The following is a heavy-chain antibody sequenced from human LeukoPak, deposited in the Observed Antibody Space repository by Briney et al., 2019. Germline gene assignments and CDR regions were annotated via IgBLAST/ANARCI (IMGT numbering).Heavy chain of an antibody. CDR1: GGSISSGSYY. J-gene: IGHJ4*02. CDR2: IYYSGSP. V-gene: IGHV4-31*03. D-gene: IGHD2-15*01. CDR3: ARGAQDIVVGHFDY. Sequence: PSETLSLTCTVSGGSISSGSYYWSWLRQLPGKGLEWIGYIYYSGSPFYNPALMSRVTISVDTAKNQFSLKMSSVTATDTAVYYCARGAQDIVVGHFDYWGLGTLVTVSS.